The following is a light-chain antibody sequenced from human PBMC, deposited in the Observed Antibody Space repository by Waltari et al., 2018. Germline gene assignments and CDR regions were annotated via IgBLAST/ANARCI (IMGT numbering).Light chain of an antibody. J-gene: IGKJ1*01. Sequence: DIVMTQSPATLYVSPGERATLSCRASQSMSNKLAWYQQKPGQAPRVLIYGASTRATGTPARFSGSGFGTEFTLTISSLQAEDFALYFCQQYNNWPWTFGQGSRVEIK. CDR2: GAS. V-gene: IGKV3-15*01. CDR1: QSMSNK. CDR3: QQYNNWPWT.